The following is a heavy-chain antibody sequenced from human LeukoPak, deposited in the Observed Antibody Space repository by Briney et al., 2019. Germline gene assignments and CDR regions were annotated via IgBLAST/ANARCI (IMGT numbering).Heavy chain of an antibody. CDR2: ISSSSSYI. CDR1: GFTFSSYS. J-gene: IGHJ4*02. D-gene: IGHD5-18*01. V-gene: IGHV3-21*01. Sequence: GGSLRLSCAASGFTFSSYSMNWVRQAPGKGLEWVSSISSSSSYIYYADSVKGRFTISRDNAKNSLYLQMNSLRAEDTAVYYCAREVTGSSYGYDYWGQGTLVTVSS. CDR3: AREVTGSSYGYDY.